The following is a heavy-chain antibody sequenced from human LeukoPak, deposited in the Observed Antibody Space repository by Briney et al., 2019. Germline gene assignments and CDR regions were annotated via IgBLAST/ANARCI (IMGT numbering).Heavy chain of an antibody. CDR1: GITLSNYG. CDR3: AKEGTAMALYYFDY. V-gene: IGHV3-23*01. Sequence: GGSLRLSCAVSGITLSNYGMSWVRQAPGKGLEWVAGISDSGGRTNYADSVKGRFTISRDNSKNTLYLQMNSLRAEDTAVYYCAKEGTAMALYYFDYWGQGTLVTVSS. D-gene: IGHD5-18*01. CDR2: ISDSGGRT. J-gene: IGHJ4*02.